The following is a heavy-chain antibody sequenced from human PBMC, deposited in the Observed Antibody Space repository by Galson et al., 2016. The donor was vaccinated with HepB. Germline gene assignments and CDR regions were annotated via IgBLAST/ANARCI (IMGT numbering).Heavy chain of an antibody. D-gene: IGHD3-3*01. CDR2: IYPGDSET. Sequence: QSGAEVKKPGESLKISCKGSGYWFPSYWIGWVRQVPGKGLEWMGIIYPGDSETTYSPSLQGQVTISVDKSISTAYLQWSTVKASDTSMYYCARQRARVVSFDAFDVWGQGTLVTVSS. CDR3: ARQRARVVSFDAFDV. CDR1: GYWFPSYW. V-gene: IGHV5-51*01. J-gene: IGHJ3*01.